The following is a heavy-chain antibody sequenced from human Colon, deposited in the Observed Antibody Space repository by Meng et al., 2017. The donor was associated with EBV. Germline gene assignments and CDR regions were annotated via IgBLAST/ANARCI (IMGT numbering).Heavy chain of an antibody. CDR1: GGSVSSGGYY. CDR2: IYYSGST. CDR3: ARVSSGWDYFDY. Sequence: QVQLPESGQGLVKPSPTLSLTCTVSGGSVSSGGYYWTWIRQHPGKGLEWFGHIYYSGSTFYNPSLKRRVIISIDTSKNQFSLNLRSVTAADTAVYYCARVSSGWDYFDYWGQGTLVTVSS. J-gene: IGHJ4*02. V-gene: IGHV4-31*03. D-gene: IGHD6-19*01.